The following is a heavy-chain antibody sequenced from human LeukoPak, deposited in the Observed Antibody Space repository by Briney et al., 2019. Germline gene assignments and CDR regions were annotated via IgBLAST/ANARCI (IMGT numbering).Heavy chain of an antibody. D-gene: IGHD3-10*01. V-gene: IGHV1-2*02. CDR2: INPNSGGT. Sequence: ASVTVSCKASGYTFTGYFMHWVRQAPGQGLEWMGWINPNSGGTNYAQKFQGRVTMTRDTSVTTAYMELSRLRSDDTAVYYCARVADYYGSGSYYKTFDYWGQGTLVTVSS. CDR1: GYTFTGYF. J-gene: IGHJ4*02. CDR3: ARVADYYGSGSYYKTFDY.